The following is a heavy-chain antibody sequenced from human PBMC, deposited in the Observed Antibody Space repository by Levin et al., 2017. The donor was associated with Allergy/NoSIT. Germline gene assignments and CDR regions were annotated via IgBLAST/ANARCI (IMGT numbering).Heavy chain of an antibody. CDR3: ARARPSSIAALWN. CDR2: IYSGGST. CDR1: GFTVSSNY. Sequence: GGSLRLSCAASGFTVSSNYMSWVRQAPGKGLEWVSVIYSGGSTYYADSVKGRFTISRDNSKNTLYLQMNSLRAEDTAVYYCARARPSSIAALWNWGQGTLVTVSS. V-gene: IGHV3-53*01. D-gene: IGHD6-6*01. J-gene: IGHJ4*02.